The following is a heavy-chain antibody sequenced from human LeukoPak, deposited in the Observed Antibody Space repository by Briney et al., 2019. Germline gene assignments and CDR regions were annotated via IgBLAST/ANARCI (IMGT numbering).Heavy chain of an antibody. V-gene: IGHV3-7*01. CDR2: IKQDGSEK. J-gene: IGHJ5*02. CDR1: GFTFSSYW. D-gene: IGHD4-17*01. Sequence: GGSLRLSCAASGFTFSSYWMSCVRQAPGKGLEWVANIKQDGSEKYYVESVKGRFTISRDNAKNTLYLQMNSLRAEDTAVYYCARTQHDYGYFRNWFDPWGQGTLVTVSS. CDR3: ARTQHDYGYFRNWFDP.